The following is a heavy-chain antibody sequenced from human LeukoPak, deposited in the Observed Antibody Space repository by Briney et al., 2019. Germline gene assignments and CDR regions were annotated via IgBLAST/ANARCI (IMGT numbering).Heavy chain of an antibody. CDR2: IIPILGIA. Sequence: SVEVSCKASGGTFSSYTISWVRQAPGQGLEWMGRIIPILGIANYAQKFQGRVTITADKSTSTAYMELSSLRSEDTAVYYCARGGPDFRSGYYTGSEYYYYYYMDVWGKGTTVTVSS. V-gene: IGHV1-69*02. CDR3: ARGGPDFRSGYYTGSEYYYYYYMDV. J-gene: IGHJ6*03. D-gene: IGHD3-3*01. CDR1: GGTFSSYT.